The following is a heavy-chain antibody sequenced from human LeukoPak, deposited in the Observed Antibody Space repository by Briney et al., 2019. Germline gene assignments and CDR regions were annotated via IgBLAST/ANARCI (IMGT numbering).Heavy chain of an antibody. CDR2: INHSGST. J-gene: IGHJ6*02. Sequence: PSETLSLTCAVYGGSFSGYYWSWIRQPPGKGLEWIGEINHSGSTNYNPSLKSRVTISVDTSKNQFSLKLSSVTVADTAVYYCARSVVATSRGYYYGMDVWGQGTTVTVSS. D-gene: IGHD5-12*01. CDR1: GGSFSGYY. V-gene: IGHV4-34*01. CDR3: ARSVVATSRGYYYGMDV.